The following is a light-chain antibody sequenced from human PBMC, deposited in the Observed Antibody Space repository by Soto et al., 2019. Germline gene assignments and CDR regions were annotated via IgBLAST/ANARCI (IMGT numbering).Light chain of an antibody. CDR2: EVS. Sequence: QSALTQPASVSGSPGQSITLSCTGTCSDVGGYNYVSWYQQHPGKAPKLMIYEVSNRPSGVSNRFSGSKSGNTASLTISGLQAEDEADYYCSSYTSSSTYVFGTGTKVTVL. V-gene: IGLV2-14*01. J-gene: IGLJ1*01. CDR1: CSDVGGYNY. CDR3: SSYTSSSTYV.